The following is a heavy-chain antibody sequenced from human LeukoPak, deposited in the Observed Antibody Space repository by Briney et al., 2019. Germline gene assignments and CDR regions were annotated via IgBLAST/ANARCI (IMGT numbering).Heavy chain of an antibody. J-gene: IGHJ3*02. CDR3: ARTYDFGRGPPGDAFDN. D-gene: IGHD3-3*01. Sequence: GGSLRLSCAASGFTFTIFALNGVGQPPGRGRGWVSYINARSVITYYADSVQGRFTISRDDARESVFLQMDGLRVDDTAVYYCARTYDFGRGPPGDAFDNWGPGTWVIVSA. CDR2: INARSVIT. V-gene: IGHV3-48*01. CDR1: GFTFTIFA.